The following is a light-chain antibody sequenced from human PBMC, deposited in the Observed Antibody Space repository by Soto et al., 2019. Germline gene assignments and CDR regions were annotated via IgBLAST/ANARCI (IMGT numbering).Light chain of an antibody. CDR3: ATWDASLNGYV. Sequence: QSVLTQPPSASGTPGQRVTISCSGSSSNIGSNTVNWYQQLPGTAPKLLIYGNNQRPSGVPDRFSGSKSGTSASLAISGLQSEDEAYYYCATWDASLNGYVFGTGTKLTVL. J-gene: IGLJ1*01. CDR2: GNN. V-gene: IGLV1-44*01. CDR1: SSNIGSNT.